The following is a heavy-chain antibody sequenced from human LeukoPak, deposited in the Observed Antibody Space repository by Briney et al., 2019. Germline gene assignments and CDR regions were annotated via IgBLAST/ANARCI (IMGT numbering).Heavy chain of an antibody. CDR1: GGSFSGYY. CDR3: ASIITGTNYYYGMDV. J-gene: IGHJ6*02. CDR2: INHSGST. D-gene: IGHD1-1*01. Sequence: SETLSLTCAVYGGSFSGYYWSWIRQPPGKGLEWIGEINHSGSTNYNPSLKSRVTISVDTSKNQFSLKLSSVTAADTAVYYCASIITGTNYYYGMDVWGQGTTVTVSS. V-gene: IGHV4-34*01.